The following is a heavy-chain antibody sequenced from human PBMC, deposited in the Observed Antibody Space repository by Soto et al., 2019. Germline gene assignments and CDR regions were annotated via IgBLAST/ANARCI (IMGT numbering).Heavy chain of an antibody. CDR3: AKQLELQSYFDY. CDR1: GFTFSSYG. D-gene: IGHD1-7*01. V-gene: IGHV3-30*18. Sequence: GGSLRLSCAASGFTFSSYGMHWVRQAPGKGLEWVAVISYDGSNKYYADSVKGRFTISRDNSKNTLYLQMNSLRAEDTAVYYCAKQLELQSYFDYWGQGTLVTVSS. CDR2: ISYDGSNK. J-gene: IGHJ4*02.